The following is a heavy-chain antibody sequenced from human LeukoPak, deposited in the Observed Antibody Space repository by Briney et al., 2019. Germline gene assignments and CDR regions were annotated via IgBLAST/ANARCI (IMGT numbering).Heavy chain of an antibody. CDR3: ARGALLWFGAKMEYYFDY. Sequence: GGSLRLSCAASGFTFSSYGMSWVRQAPGKGLEWVSAISGNSVSTYYADSVKGRFTISRDNSKNTLYLQMNSLRAEDTAVYYCARGALLWFGAKMEYYFDYWGQGTPLTVSS. CDR1: GFTFSSYG. V-gene: IGHV3-23*01. CDR2: ISGNSVST. J-gene: IGHJ4*02. D-gene: IGHD3-10*01.